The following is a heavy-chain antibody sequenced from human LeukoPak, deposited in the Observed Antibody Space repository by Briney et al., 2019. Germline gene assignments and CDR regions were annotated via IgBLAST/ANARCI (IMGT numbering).Heavy chain of an antibody. CDR3: ARSYSGDGYYFDY. CDR2: IYHSGST. Sequence: SQTLSLTCAVSGGSINSGGYSWSWIRQPPGKGLEWIGYIYHSGSTYYNPSLKSRVTISVDRSKNQFSLKLSSVTAADTAVYYCARSYSGDGYYFDYWGQGTLVTVSS. CDR1: GGSINSGGYS. V-gene: IGHV4-30-2*01. D-gene: IGHD5-12*01. J-gene: IGHJ4*02.